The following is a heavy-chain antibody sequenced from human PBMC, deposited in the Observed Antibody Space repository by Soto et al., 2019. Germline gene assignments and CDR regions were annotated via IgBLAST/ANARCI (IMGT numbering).Heavy chain of an antibody. CDR1: GFTFSNYS. CDR3: ARDLGSSWYTEYFQH. Sequence: EVQLVESGGGLVQPGGSLRLSCAASGFTFSNYSMNWVRQAPGKGLEWVSYISSSSSTIYYADSVKGRFTISRDNAKNALYLQMNSLRAEDTAVYYCARDLGSSWYTEYFQHWGQGTLVTVSS. J-gene: IGHJ1*01. CDR2: ISSSSSTI. D-gene: IGHD6-13*01. V-gene: IGHV3-48*01.